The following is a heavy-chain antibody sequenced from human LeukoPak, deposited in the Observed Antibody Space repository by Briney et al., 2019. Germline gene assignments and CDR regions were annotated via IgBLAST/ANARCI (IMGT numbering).Heavy chain of an antibody. D-gene: IGHD2/OR15-2a*01. CDR3: ARKISPPSWFDP. CDR2: ISSSGSTI. J-gene: IGHJ5*02. CDR1: GFTFSDYY. Sequence: PGGSLRLSCAASGFTFSDYYMSWIRQAPGKGLEWVSYISSSGSTIYYADSVKGRFTISRDNAKNSLYLQMNSLRAEDTAVYDCARKISPPSWFDPWGQGTLVTVSS. V-gene: IGHV3-11*04.